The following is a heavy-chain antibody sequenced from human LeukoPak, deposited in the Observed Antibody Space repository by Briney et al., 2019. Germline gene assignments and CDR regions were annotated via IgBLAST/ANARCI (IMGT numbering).Heavy chain of an antibody. D-gene: IGHD4-23*01. Sequence: GGSLRLSCAASGFTFSTYGMHWVRQAPGKGLEWVAVVSYDESSIYYADSVKGRFTISRDNSRNTLYLRMNSLRAEDTAVYYCAKDPGGSVGNFDYWGQGTLVTVSS. CDR2: VSYDESSI. J-gene: IGHJ4*02. CDR3: AKDPGGSVGNFDY. V-gene: IGHV3-30*18. CDR1: GFTFSTYG.